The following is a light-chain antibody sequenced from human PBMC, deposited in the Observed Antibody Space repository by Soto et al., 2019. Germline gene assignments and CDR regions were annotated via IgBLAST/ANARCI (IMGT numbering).Light chain of an antibody. CDR1: SSNIGSNY. Sequence: QSVLTQPPSASGTPGQRVTIFFSGSSSNIGSNYVYWYQQLPGTAPKLLIYRNNQRPSGVPDRFSGSKSGTSASLAISGLRSEDEADYYCAAWDDSLSGSYVFGTGTKLTVL. CDR3: AAWDDSLSGSYV. J-gene: IGLJ1*01. CDR2: RNN. V-gene: IGLV1-47*01.